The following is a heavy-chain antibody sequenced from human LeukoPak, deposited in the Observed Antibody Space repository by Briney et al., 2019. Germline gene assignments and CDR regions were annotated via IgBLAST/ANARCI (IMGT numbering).Heavy chain of an antibody. Sequence: PGGSLRLFCAASGLTFSSYAMSWARQAPGKGLEWVSAISGSGGSTYYADSVKGRFTISRDNSKNTLYLQMNSLTAEDTAVYYCAKGSVAEALFDYWGQGTLVTVSS. CDR1: GLTFSSYA. CDR3: AKGSVAEALFDY. J-gene: IGHJ4*02. D-gene: IGHD6-19*01. V-gene: IGHV3-23*01. CDR2: ISGSGGST.